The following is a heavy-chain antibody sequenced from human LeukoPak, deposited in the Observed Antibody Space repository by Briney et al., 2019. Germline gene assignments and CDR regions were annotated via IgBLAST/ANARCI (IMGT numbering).Heavy chain of an antibody. CDR3: ARDVGFFDIDY. V-gene: IGHV4-39*07. Sequence: SETLSLTCIVSGGSISSTVSYWGWVRQPPGKGLEWIGSIHYSGSTYYVPSLKSRITISLDMSKNQYSLKLTSVTAADTAVYYCARDVGFFDIDYWGQGILVTVSS. D-gene: IGHD3-9*01. CDR2: IHYSGST. J-gene: IGHJ4*02. CDR1: GGSISSTVSY.